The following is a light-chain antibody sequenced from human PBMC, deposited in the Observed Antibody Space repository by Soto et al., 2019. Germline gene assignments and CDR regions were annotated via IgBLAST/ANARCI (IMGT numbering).Light chain of an antibody. CDR3: SSYADSDTLYV. CDR1: SSDVGAYNY. Sequence: QSALTQPASVSGSPGQSITISCTGTSSDVGAYNYVSWYQQHPGKAPKLLSFEVSSRPSGVSNRCSGSESGSTASLTISGLQAEDEAAYYCSSYADSDTLYVFGTGTKVTVL. J-gene: IGLJ1*01. CDR2: EVS. V-gene: IGLV2-14*01.